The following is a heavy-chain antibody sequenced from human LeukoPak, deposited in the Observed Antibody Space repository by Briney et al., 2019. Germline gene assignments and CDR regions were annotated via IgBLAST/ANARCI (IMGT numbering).Heavy chain of an antibody. D-gene: IGHD2-2*01. CDR1: GYTFTSYP. V-gene: IGHV1-46*01. Sequence: GASVKVSCKASGYTFTSYPIQWVRQAPGQGLEWMGIINPSGGTTNYAQKFQGRVTMTRDTSTSTVYMELSSLRSEDTAVYYCARLGYCSSTSCQWGQGTLVAVSS. CDR2: INPSGGTT. CDR3: ARLGYCSSTSCQ. J-gene: IGHJ4*02.